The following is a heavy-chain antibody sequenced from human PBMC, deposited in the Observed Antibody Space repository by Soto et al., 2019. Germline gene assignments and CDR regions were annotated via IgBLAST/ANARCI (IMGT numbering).Heavy chain of an antibody. Sequence: QVQLVQSGAEVKKPGSSVKVSCKASGGTFSSYAISWVRQAPGQGLEWMGGIIPIFGTANYAQKFQGRVTITADESTSTAYMELSSLRSEDTAVYYCARDLGYCSSTRCPVAPGYFDYWGQGTLVTVSS. D-gene: IGHD2-2*03. CDR1: GGTFSSYA. CDR3: ARDLGYCSSTRCPVAPGYFDY. V-gene: IGHV1-69*01. J-gene: IGHJ4*02. CDR2: IIPIFGTA.